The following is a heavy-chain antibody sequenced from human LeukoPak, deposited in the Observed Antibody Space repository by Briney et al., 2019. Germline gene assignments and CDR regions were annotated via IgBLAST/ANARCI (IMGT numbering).Heavy chain of an antibody. D-gene: IGHD2-21*02. CDR2: IIPIFGTA. CDR1: GGTFSSYA. V-gene: IGHV1-69*13. J-gene: IGHJ3*02. CDR3: ARVGEYCGGDCGGMGAFDI. Sequence: SVKVSCKASGGTFSSYAISWVRQAPGQGLEWMGGIIPIFGTANYAQKFQGRVTITADESTSTAYMELSSLRSEDTAVYYRARVGEYCGGDCGGMGAFDIWGQGTMVTVSS.